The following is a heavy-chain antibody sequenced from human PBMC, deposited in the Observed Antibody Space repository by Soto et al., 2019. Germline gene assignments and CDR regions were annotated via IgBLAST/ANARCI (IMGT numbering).Heavy chain of an antibody. CDR1: GGSISSSSYY. J-gene: IGHJ4*02. CDR2: IYYSGST. Sequence: SETLSLTCTVSGGSISSSSYYWGWIRQPPGKGLEWIGSIYYSGSTYYNPSLKSRVTISVDTSKNQFSLKLSSVTAADTAVYYCARLADVYDYPAINFDYWGQGTLVTVSS. D-gene: IGHD5-12*01. CDR3: ARLADVYDYPAINFDY. V-gene: IGHV4-39*01.